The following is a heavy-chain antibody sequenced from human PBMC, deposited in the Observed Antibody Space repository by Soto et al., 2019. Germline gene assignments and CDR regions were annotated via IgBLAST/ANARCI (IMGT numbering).Heavy chain of an antibody. D-gene: IGHD3-22*01. J-gene: IGHJ4*02. V-gene: IGHV1-69*13. CDR3: ASDSSGHYYGIVDY. CDR2: IIPIFGTA. Sequence: VKVSCKASGGTFSSYAISWVRQAPGQGLEWMGGIIPIFGTANYAQKFQGRVTITADESTSTAYMELSSLRSEDTAVYYCASDSSGHYYGIVDYWGQGTLVTVSS. CDR1: GGTFSSYA.